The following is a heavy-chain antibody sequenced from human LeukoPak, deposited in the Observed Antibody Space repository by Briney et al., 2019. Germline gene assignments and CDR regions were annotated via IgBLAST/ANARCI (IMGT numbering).Heavy chain of an antibody. D-gene: IGHD2-8*01. V-gene: IGHV4-38-2*01. CDR3: ARGDIVPHYYYYMDV. J-gene: IGHJ6*03. CDR2: IYHSGST. CDR1: GYSISSGYY. Sequence: SETLSLTCAVSGYSISSGYYWGWIRQPPGEGLEWIGSIYHSGSTYYNPSLKSRVTISVDTSKNQFSLKLSSVTAADTAVYYCARGDIVPHYYYYMDVWGEGTTVTVSS.